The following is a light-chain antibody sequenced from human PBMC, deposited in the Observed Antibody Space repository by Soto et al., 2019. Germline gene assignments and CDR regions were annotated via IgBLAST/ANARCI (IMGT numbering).Light chain of an antibody. V-gene: IGKV3-11*01. CDR1: QSVSSY. CDR2: DAS. Sequence: EIVLTQSPATLSLSPGERATLSCRASQSVSSYLAWYQQKPGQAPRLLIYDASNRATAIPARFSGSGSGTDCTVTISSLEPEDVAVYYCQQRSDCPLTFGGGTKVEIK. J-gene: IGKJ4*01. CDR3: QQRSDCPLT.